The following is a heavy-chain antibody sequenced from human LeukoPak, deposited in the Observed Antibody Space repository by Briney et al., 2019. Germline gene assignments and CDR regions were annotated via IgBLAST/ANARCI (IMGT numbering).Heavy chain of an antibody. D-gene: IGHD3-22*01. Sequence: GSLRLSCAASGFTFSNYAMHWVRQAPGKGLEWVAVISYDGSNKYYADSVKGRFTISRDNSKNTLYLQMNSLRAEDTAVYYCARAITMIVVVMGYWGQGTLVTVSS. CDR1: GFTFSNYA. J-gene: IGHJ4*02. CDR2: ISYDGSNK. V-gene: IGHV3-30*04. CDR3: ARAITMIVVVMGY.